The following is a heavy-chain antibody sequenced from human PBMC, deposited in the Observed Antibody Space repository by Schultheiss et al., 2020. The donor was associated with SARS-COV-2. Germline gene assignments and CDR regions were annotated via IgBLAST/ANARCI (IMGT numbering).Heavy chain of an antibody. V-gene: IGHV4-61*03. D-gene: IGHD5-18*01. Sequence: SQTLSLTCSVSGASVSSGSYYWSWIRQSPGRGLEWIGYIYHSGGTRYHPSLKSRVTISLDTSKNHFFLKLTSVTAADTAVYFCARVDLETALVGGLDVWGQGSMVTVSS. CDR1: GASVSSGSYY. CDR3: ARVDLETALVGGLDV. CDR2: IYHSGGT. J-gene: IGHJ6*02.